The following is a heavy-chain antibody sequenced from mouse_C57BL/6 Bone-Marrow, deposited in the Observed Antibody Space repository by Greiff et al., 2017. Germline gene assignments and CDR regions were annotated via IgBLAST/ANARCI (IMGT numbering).Heavy chain of an antibody. J-gene: IGHJ2*01. CDR3: ARLDY. V-gene: IGHV1-72*01. CDR1: GYTFTSYW. CDR2: IAPSSGGT. Sequence: VQLQQPGAELVKPGASVKLSCKASGYTFTSYWLHWVKQRPGRGLAWIGRIAPSSGGTKYNEKFKSKATLTVDKPSSTAYMQVSSLTSEDTAVDYCARLDYWGQGTTLTVSA.